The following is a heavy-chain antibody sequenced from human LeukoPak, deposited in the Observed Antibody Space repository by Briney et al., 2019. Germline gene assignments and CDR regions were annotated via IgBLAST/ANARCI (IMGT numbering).Heavy chain of an antibody. CDR1: GFTFGDYY. CDR3: ARGGSCHSMDV. D-gene: IGHD1-26*01. Sequence: PGGSLRLSSPASGFTFGDYYISWIRQAPREGLEWVSYIIGRGSTRYYADSVKCRFTISRDKAKNSLYLQMNSLRAENTAVYYCARGGSCHSMDVWGQGTTVTASS. V-gene: IGHV3-11*01. J-gene: IGHJ6*02. CDR2: IIGRGSTR.